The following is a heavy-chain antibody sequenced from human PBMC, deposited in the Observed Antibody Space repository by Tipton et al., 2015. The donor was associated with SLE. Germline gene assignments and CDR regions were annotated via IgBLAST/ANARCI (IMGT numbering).Heavy chain of an antibody. CDR2: ITTTGDAV. V-gene: IGHV3-48*03. CDR3: AREMQNVGGDALDV. Sequence: SLRLSCIASGFTFCNYEMNWVRQAPGEGLEWLSYITTTGDAVRYADSVKGRFTISRDNAKNTLYLQLNSLRGEDTATYYCAREMQNVGGDALDVWGQGTMVTVSS. J-gene: IGHJ3*01. D-gene: IGHD3-16*01. CDR1: GFTFCNYE.